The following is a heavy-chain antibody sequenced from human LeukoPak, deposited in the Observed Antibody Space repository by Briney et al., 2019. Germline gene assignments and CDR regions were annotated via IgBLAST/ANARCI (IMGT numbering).Heavy chain of an antibody. Sequence: PGGSLRLSCAASGFTFDDYGMSWVRQAPGKGLEWVSGINWNGGSTGYADSVKGRFTISRDNAKNSLYLQMNSLRAEDTAVYYCAGDLVEDSSSPYPSYYFDYWGQGTLVTVSS. V-gene: IGHV3-20*04. CDR1: GFTFDDYG. J-gene: IGHJ4*02. CDR2: INWNGGST. D-gene: IGHD6-6*01. CDR3: AGDLVEDSSSPYPSYYFDY.